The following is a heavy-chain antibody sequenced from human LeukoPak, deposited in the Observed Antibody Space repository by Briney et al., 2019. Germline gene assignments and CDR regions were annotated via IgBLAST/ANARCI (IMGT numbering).Heavy chain of an antibody. Sequence: ASVKVSCKASGYTFTSYDINWVRQATGQGLEWMGWMNPNSGNTGYAQKFQGRATMTRNTSISTAYMELSSLGSEDTAVYYCAREGYCSGGSCYGGFDYWGQGTLVTVSS. CDR2: MNPNSGNT. CDR3: AREGYCSGGSCYGGFDY. J-gene: IGHJ4*02. D-gene: IGHD2-15*01. CDR1: GYTFTSYD. V-gene: IGHV1-8*01.